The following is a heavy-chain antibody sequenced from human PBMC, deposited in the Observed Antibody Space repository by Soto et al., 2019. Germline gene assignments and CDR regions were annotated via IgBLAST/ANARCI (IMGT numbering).Heavy chain of an antibody. CDR2: IIPILGIA. D-gene: IGHD3-10*01. V-gene: IGHV1-69*02. Sequence: GASVKVSCKASGGTFSSYTISWVRQAPGQGLEWMGRIIPILGIANYAQKFQGRVTITADKSTSTAYMALSSLRSEDTAVYYCAAQGYGSGSYYMNPFDYWGQGTLVTVSS. J-gene: IGHJ4*02. CDR3: AAQGYGSGSYYMNPFDY. CDR1: GGTFSSYT.